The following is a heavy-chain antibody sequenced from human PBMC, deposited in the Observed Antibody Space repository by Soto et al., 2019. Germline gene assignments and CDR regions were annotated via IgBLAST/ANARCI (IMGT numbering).Heavy chain of an antibody. CDR1: GFTFSSYS. V-gene: IGHV3-48*01. CDR3: ARQGGGYSSGWYARYFDL. CDR2: ISSSSSTI. J-gene: IGHJ2*01. Sequence: VGSLRLSCAASGFTFSSYSMNWVRQAPGKGLEWVSYISSSSSTIYYADSVKGRFTISRDNAKNSLYLQMNSLRAEDTAVYYCARQGGGYSSGWYARYFDLWGRGTLVTVSS. D-gene: IGHD6-19*01.